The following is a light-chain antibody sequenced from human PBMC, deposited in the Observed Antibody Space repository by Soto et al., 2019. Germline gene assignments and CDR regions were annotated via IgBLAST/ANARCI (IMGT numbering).Light chain of an antibody. Sequence: QSALTQPASVSGSPGQSITISCTGTSSDVGGYNYVSWYQQHPGKAPKLMIYEVSNRPSGVSNRFSGSKSGNTASLTISGIQAEDEADYYCSSYTSSSTVVFGGWTKLTVL. CDR1: SSDVGGYNY. J-gene: IGLJ2*01. CDR2: EVS. CDR3: SSYTSSSTVV. V-gene: IGLV2-14*01.